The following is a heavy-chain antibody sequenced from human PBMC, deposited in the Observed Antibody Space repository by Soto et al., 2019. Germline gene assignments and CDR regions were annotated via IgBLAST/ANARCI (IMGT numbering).Heavy chain of an antibody. CDR1: GDPINGYY. Sequence: PSETLSLTCTVSGDPINGYYWTWIRQPAGKGLEWIGRIYTSGTTSYSPSLKSRVTMSLDTSKNHFSLRLTSVTAADTAVYYCARDTVGISSPGVYWGRGTLVTVSS. J-gene: IGHJ4*02. D-gene: IGHD4-17*01. CDR2: IYTSGTT. CDR3: ARDTVGISSPGVY. V-gene: IGHV4-4*07.